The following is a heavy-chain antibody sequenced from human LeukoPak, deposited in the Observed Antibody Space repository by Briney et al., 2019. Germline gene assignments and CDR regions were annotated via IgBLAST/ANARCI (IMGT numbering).Heavy chain of an antibody. CDR2: IIPIFGTA. Sequence: ASVKVSCKASGGTFSSYAISWVRQAPGQGLEWMGGIIPIFGTANYAQKFQGRVTITADKSTSTAYMELSSLRSEDTAVYYCASQYYDFWSGSPGYYYYYMDVWGKGTTVTVSS. J-gene: IGHJ6*03. D-gene: IGHD3-3*01. CDR3: ASQYYDFWSGSPGYYYYYMDV. CDR1: GGTFSSYA. V-gene: IGHV1-69*06.